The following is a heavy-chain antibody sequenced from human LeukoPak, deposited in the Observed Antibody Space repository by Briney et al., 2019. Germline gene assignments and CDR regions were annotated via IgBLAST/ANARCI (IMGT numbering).Heavy chain of an antibody. Sequence: SETLSLTCAVSGYSISSDYYWGWIRQPPGKGLGWIGSIYHSGNTYYNPSLKSRVTISVDTSKNHFSLRLSPLTAADTAVYYCARHAPDCNNTNCYYYYYYMDVWGKGTTVTVSS. CDR1: GYSISSDYY. CDR3: ARHAPDCNNTNCYYYYYYMDV. J-gene: IGHJ6*03. D-gene: IGHD2-2*01. V-gene: IGHV4-38-2*01. CDR2: IYHSGNT.